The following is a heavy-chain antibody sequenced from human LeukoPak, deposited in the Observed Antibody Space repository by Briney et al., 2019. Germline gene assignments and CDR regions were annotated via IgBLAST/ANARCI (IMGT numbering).Heavy chain of an antibody. CDR2: ISYDGSNK. Sequence: PGGSLRLSCAVSGFSFSTYAMHGVRQAPGKGRVGVAVISYDGSNKYYADCVKGRFTIPRDNSKHTLYLKMNRMRDDATVVYYCARGSLKIIAVSSDWGQGTLVTVSS. CDR3: ARGSLKIIAVSSD. V-gene: IGHV3-30-3*01. J-gene: IGHJ4*02. D-gene: IGHD6-19*01. CDR1: GFSFSTYA.